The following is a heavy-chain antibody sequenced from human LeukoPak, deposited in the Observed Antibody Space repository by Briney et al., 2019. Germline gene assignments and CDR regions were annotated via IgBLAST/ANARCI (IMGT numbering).Heavy chain of an antibody. Sequence: GGSLRLSCAASGFTFSSYAMHWVRQAPGKGLEYVSAISSNGGSTYYANSVKSRFTISRDNSKNTLYLEVISLTAEDTAVYYCAKDDAWLRFGEWSQGTLVTVSS. CDR1: GFTFSSYA. CDR2: ISSNGGST. J-gene: IGHJ4*02. V-gene: IGHV3-64*01. D-gene: IGHD3-10*01. CDR3: AKDDAWLRFGE.